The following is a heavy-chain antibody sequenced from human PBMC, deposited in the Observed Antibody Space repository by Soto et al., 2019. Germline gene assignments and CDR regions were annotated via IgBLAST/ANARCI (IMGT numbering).Heavy chain of an antibody. CDR2: ISGDGGSTL. V-gene: IGHV3-11*01. J-gene: IGHJ6*02. CDR3: ARDRQPSSYIGLAV. D-gene: IGHD4-4*01. CDR1: GFTFSDHY. Sequence: QVQVVESGGGLVYPGGSLRLSCEASGFTFSDHYMSWVRQAPGKGLEWISHISGDGGSTLAYADSVKGRFTISRDNAKNALYLQMSSLRAEDTAVYYCARDRQPSSYIGLAVWGQGTTVTVSS.